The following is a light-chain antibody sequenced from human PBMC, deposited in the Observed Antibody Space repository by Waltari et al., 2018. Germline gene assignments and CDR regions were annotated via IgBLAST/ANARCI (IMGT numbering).Light chain of an antibody. J-gene: IGLJ1*01. CDR1: SSDIGSYKS. CDR2: EVS. Sequence: QSALTQPASVSGSPGQSITISCTGTSSDIGSYKSVSWYQQHPGKAPKLMIYEVSNRPSGVSNRFAGSKSGDTASLTISGLQTEDEADYYCSSYTSSSTQVFGTGTEVTVL. V-gene: IGLV2-14*01. CDR3: SSYTSSSTQV.